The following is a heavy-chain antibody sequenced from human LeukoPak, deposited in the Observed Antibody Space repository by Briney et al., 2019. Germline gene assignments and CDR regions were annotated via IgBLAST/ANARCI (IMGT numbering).Heavy chain of an antibody. J-gene: IGHJ5*02. CDR3: ARDEQQLVGDWFDP. CDR1: GGSISSYY. V-gene: IGHV4-4*07. Sequence: SETLSLTCTVSGGSISSYYWSWIRQPAGKGLEWIGRIYTSGSTNYNPSLKSRVTMSVDTPKNQFSLKLSSVTAADTAVYYCARDEQQLVGDWFDPWGQGTLVTVSS. D-gene: IGHD6-13*01. CDR2: IYTSGST.